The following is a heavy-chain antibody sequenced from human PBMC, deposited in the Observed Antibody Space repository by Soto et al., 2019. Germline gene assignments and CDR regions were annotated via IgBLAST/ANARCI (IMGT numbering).Heavy chain of an antibody. J-gene: IGHJ4*02. V-gene: IGHV4-39*01. CDR2: IYYSGNT. CDR3: ARQSNYYGSSGYPNPLIDY. CDR1: GGSVSSSSYS. Sequence: SETRSLTCTVSGGSVSSSSYSWGWIRQPPGKGLEWIGTIYYSGNTYYNPSLKSRGTISVDTSKNKLSLKLSSVTAADTAVYYCARQSNYYGSSGYPNPLIDYWGQGTLVTVSS. D-gene: IGHD3-22*01.